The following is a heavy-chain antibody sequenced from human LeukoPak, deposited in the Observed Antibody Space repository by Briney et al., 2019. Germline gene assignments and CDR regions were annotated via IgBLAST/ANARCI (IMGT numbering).Heavy chain of an antibody. CDR2: IYYSGST. CDR3: AREGSPQKAVAGTFDY. CDR1: GGSISSGDYY. Sequence: SETLSLTCTVSGGSISSGDYYWSWIRQPPGKGLEWIGYIYYSGSTYYNPSLKSRVTISVDTSKNQFSLKLSSVTAADTAVYYCAREGSPQKAVAGTFDYWGQGTLVTVSS. J-gene: IGHJ4*02. V-gene: IGHV4-30-4*01. D-gene: IGHD6-19*01.